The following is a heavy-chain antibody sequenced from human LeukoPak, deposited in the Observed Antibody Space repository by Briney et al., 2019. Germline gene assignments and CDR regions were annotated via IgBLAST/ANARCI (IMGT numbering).Heavy chain of an antibody. J-gene: IGHJ5*02. CDR2: INPSGGST. CDR3: AGGGGWSSSWYSWFDP. Sequence: ASVKVSCKASGYTFTSYYMHWVRQAPGQGLEWMGVINPSGGSTSYAQKFQGRVTMTRDTSTSTVYMELSSLRSEDTAVYYCAGGGGWSSSWYSWFDPWGQGTLVTVSS. CDR1: GYTFTSYY. D-gene: IGHD6-13*01. V-gene: IGHV1-46*01.